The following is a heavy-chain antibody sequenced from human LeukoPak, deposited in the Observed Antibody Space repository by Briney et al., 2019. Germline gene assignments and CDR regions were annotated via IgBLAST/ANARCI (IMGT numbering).Heavy chain of an antibody. CDR3: ARGVTIFGSTSFDY. CDR1: GGTFSSYA. D-gene: IGHD3-3*01. J-gene: IGHJ4*02. CDR2: IIPIFGTA. V-gene: IGHV1-69*05. Sequence: SVKVSCKASGGTFSSYAISWVRQAPGQGLEWMGGIIPIFGTANYAQKFQGRVTITTDESTSTAYMELSSLRSEDTAVYYCARGVTIFGSTSFDYWGQGTLVTVSS.